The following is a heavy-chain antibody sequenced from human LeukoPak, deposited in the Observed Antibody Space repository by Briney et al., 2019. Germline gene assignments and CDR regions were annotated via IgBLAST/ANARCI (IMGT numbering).Heavy chain of an antibody. J-gene: IGHJ4*02. CDR2: IKSKTDGGTT. Sequence: GGSLRLSCAASGFTFRSFWMHWVRQAPGKGLEWVGRIKSKTDGGTTDYAAPVKGRFTISRDDSKNTLYLQMNSLKTEDTAVYYCTTVDDSSGYYAYWGQGTLVTVSS. CDR3: TTVDDSSGYYAY. V-gene: IGHV3-15*01. CDR1: GFTFRSFW. D-gene: IGHD3-22*01.